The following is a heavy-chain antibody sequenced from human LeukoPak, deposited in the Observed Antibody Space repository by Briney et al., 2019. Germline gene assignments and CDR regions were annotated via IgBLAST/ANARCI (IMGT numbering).Heavy chain of an antibody. J-gene: IGHJ4*02. Sequence: PSETLSLTCTVSGGSITSYYWSWIRQPPGKGLEWIGYISYSGSTNYNPSLKSRVTISVDTSKNQFSLKLGSVTAADTAVYYCAREGDNSIYYDSRGYYLGVWGQGTLVTVSS. V-gene: IGHV4-59*01. CDR3: AREGDNSIYYDSRGYYLGV. CDR2: ISYSGST. CDR1: GGSITSYY. D-gene: IGHD3-22*01.